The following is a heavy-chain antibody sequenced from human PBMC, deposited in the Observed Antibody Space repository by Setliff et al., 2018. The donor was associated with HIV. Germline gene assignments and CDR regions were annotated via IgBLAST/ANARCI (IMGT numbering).Heavy chain of an antibody. J-gene: IGHJ6*03. CDR2: MNPSSGNT. Sequence: ASVKVSCKASGHTSTTDDINWVRQATGQGLEWMGWMNPSSGNTGYAQKFKGRCTMTRNTSMSTAYMELISLTYEDTAVYYCARGTYHYDRRGFGEYFYFTDVWGKGTTVTVSS. CDR1: GHTSTTDD. CDR3: ARGTYHYDRRGFGEYFYFTDV. D-gene: IGHD3-22*01. V-gene: IGHV1-8*01.